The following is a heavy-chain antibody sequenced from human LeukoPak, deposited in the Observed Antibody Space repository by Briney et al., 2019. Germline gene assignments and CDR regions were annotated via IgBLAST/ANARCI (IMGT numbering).Heavy chain of an antibody. J-gene: IGHJ4*02. Sequence: GRSLRLSCAASGFTFSSYAMNWVRQAPGKGLEWVSSISFSGDNRGDNTYYADSVRGRFSISRDNSQNTVFLQMSSLRVDDTAAYYCVGTFTVFGVVSTIDWGQGTLVTVSS. CDR3: VGTFTVFGVVSTID. V-gene: IGHV3-23*01. D-gene: IGHD3-3*01. CDR2: ISFSGDNRGDNT. CDR1: GFTFSSYA.